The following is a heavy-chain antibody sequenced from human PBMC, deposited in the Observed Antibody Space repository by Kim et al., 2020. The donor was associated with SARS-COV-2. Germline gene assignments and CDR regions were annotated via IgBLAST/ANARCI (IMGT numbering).Heavy chain of an antibody. CDR3: ARGIVVVPAAMVGNAFDI. Sequence: GVSLRLSCAASGFTVSSNYMSWVRQAPGKGLEWVSVIYSGGSTYYADSVKGRFTISRDNSKNTLYLQMNSLRAEDTAVYYCARGIVVVPAAMVGNAFDIWGQGTMVTVSS. D-gene: IGHD2-2*01. V-gene: IGHV3-53*01. CDR2: IYSGGST. CDR1: GFTVSSNY. J-gene: IGHJ3*02.